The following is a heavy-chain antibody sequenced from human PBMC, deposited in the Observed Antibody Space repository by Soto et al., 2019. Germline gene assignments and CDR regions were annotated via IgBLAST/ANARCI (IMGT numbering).Heavy chain of an antibody. J-gene: IGHJ6*02. V-gene: IGHV4-34*01. CDR2: INHSGST. Sequence: SETLSPTCALYVGSFSGYYWRWIRQLPGKGLEWIGEINHSGSTNYNPTLKSRVPISVDTPKNQFSLKLSFVTAADTAVYYCARVRTVVAATPSYSYYYGMDVWGQGTSVTVSS. D-gene: IGHD2-15*01. CDR1: VGSFSGYY. CDR3: ARVRTVVAATPSYSYYYGMDV.